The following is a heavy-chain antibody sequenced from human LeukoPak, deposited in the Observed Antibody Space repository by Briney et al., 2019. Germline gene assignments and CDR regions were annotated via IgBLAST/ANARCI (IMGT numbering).Heavy chain of an antibody. D-gene: IGHD6-13*01. CDR2: IYYSGST. Sequence: PSETLSLTCTVSGGSISSSSYYWGWIRQPPGKGLEWIGSIYYSGSTYYNPSLKSRVTISVDTSKNQFSLKLSSVTAADTAVYYCARPATPGVFYCYMDAWGKGTTVTVSS. CDR3: ARPATPGVFYCYMDA. CDR1: GGSISSSSYY. J-gene: IGHJ6*03. V-gene: IGHV4-39*01.